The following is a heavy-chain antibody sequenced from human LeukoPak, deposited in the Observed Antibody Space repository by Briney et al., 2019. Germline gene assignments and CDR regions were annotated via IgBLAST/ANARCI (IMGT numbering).Heavy chain of an antibody. CDR1: GYTFTGYY. CDR3: ARGSYNSSSDVDY. CDR2: INPNSGGT. V-gene: IGHV1-2*02. Sequence: GASVKVSCKASGYTFTGYYMHWVRQAPGQGPEWMGWINPNSGGTNYAQKFQGRVTMTRDTSITTAYMELSRLRSDDTAVYYCARGSYNSSSDVDYWGQGTLVTVSS. J-gene: IGHJ4*02. D-gene: IGHD6-6*01.